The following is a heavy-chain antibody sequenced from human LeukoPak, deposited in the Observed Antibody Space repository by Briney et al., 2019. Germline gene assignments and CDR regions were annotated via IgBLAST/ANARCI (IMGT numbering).Heavy chain of an antibody. Sequence: PGGSLRLSCAASGFTFSSYEMNWVRQAPGKGLEWVSFISSSGSTIYYADSVQGRFTICRDNSKNTLYLQMNSLRAEGTAVYYCAKDSRSIVVVVAAPDGWFDPWGQGTLVTVSS. D-gene: IGHD2-15*01. CDR3: AKDSRSIVVVVAAPDGWFDP. CDR1: GFTFSSYE. J-gene: IGHJ5*02. CDR2: ISSSGSTI. V-gene: IGHV3-48*03.